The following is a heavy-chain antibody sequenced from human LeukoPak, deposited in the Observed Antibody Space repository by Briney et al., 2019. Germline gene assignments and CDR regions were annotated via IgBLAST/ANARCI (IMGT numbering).Heavy chain of an antibody. CDR3: ASLSPLYYDTGGYPY. J-gene: IGHJ4*02. Sequence: GGSLRLSCAASGFTVSSNYMSWVRQAPGEGLEWVSVIYSAVTTYYAGSVKGRFTISKDNSRNTLYLQTNRLRAEDTAVYYCASLSPLYYDTGGYPYWGQGTLVTVSS. D-gene: IGHD3-22*01. CDR2: IYSAVTT. V-gene: IGHV3-53*01. CDR1: GFTVSSNY.